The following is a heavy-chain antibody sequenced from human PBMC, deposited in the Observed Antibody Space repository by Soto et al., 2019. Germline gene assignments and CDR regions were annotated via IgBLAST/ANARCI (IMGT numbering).Heavy chain of an antibody. V-gene: IGHV4-59*02. CDR2: ISHTGYT. Sequence: PSETLYLTCSVSDASVSKYYWSWIRQPPGKGLEWIGYISHTGYTSYNPSLESRLTISMDKSKNQLSLNLNSVTTADTAVYYCARGPLLLAYWGQGTPVT. D-gene: IGHD3-3*02. CDR3: ARGPLLLAY. CDR1: DASVSKYY. J-gene: IGHJ4*02.